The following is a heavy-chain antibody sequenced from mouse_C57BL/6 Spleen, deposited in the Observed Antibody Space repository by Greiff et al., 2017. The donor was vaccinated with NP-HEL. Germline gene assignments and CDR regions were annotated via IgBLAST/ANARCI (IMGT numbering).Heavy chain of an antibody. D-gene: IGHD1-1*01. CDR2: ISSGSSTI. V-gene: IGHV5-17*01. CDR1: GFTFSDYG. CDR3: ARGTTVVAHYAMDY. Sequence: EVQLVESGGGLVKPGGSLKLSCAASGFTFSDYGMHWVRQAPEKGLEWVAYISSGSSTIYYADTVKGRFTISRDNAKNTLSLQMTSLRSEDTDMDYCARGTTVVAHYAMDYWGQGTSVTVSS. J-gene: IGHJ4*01.